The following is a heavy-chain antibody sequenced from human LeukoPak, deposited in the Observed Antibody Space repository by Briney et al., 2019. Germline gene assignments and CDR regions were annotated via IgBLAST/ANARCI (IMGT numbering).Heavy chain of an antibody. Sequence: ASGKVSCKASGYTFTSYGISWVRQAPGQGLEWVGWISANNGDTDYAQKFQARVTMTTDTSTSTAYMELRSLRSDDTAVYYCARESHVSREDSWGQGTLVTVSS. J-gene: IGHJ4*02. CDR1: GYTFTSYG. V-gene: IGHV1-18*01. CDR3: ARESHVSREDS. CDR2: ISANNGDT. D-gene: IGHD1-26*01.